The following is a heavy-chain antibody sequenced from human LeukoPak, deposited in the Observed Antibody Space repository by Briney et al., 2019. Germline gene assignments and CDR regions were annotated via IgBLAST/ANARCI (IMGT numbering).Heavy chain of an antibody. CDR2: IYSGGST. Sequence: GGSLRLSCAASGFTFSSYSMNWVRQAPGKGLEWVSVIYSGGSTYYADSVKGRFTISRDNSKNTLYLQMNSLRAEDTAVYYCARDNGATVDYWGQETLVTVSS. V-gene: IGHV3-66*01. CDR3: ARDNGATVDY. D-gene: IGHD1-26*01. J-gene: IGHJ4*02. CDR1: GFTFSSYS.